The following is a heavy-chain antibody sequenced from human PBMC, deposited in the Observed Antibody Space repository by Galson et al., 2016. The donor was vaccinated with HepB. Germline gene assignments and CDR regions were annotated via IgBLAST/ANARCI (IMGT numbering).Heavy chain of an antibody. Sequence: SLRLSCAASGFTFSDYYMTWIRQAPGKGLEWVSYISGSGNTIYYADSVKGRFTISRDNSKNTLYLQMNSLRAEDTAVYYCAREGVGIAVAATAFDYWGQGTLVTVSS. V-gene: IGHV3-11*04. D-gene: IGHD6-19*01. CDR2: ISGSGNTI. CDR1: GFTFSDYY. J-gene: IGHJ4*02. CDR3: AREGVGIAVAATAFDY.